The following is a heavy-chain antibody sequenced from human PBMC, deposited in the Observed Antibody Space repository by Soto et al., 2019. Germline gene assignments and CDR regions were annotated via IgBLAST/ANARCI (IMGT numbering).Heavy chain of an antibody. CDR2: ISYDGSNK. Sequence: QVQLVESGGGVVQPGRSLRLSCAASGFPFTTYGMHWVREGPGKGLEWVAVISYDGSNKYYADSVKGRFTISRDNSKNTLYLQMNSLRPEXXXXXXXXXXXYYFDYRGQGTLVTVSS. CDR3: XXXXYYFDY. V-gene: IGHV3-30*03. J-gene: IGHJ4*02. CDR1: GFPFTTYG.